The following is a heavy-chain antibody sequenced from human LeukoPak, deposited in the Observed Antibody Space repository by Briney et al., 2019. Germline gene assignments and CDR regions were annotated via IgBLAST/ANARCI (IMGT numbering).Heavy chain of an antibody. V-gene: IGHV3-33*05. CDR3: ARDNRYCSGGSCLNNWFDP. Sequence: GGSLRLSCAASGFTFSSYGMHWVRQAPGKGLEWVAVILYDGSNKYYADSVKGRFTISRDNAKNSLYLQMNSLRAEDTAVYYCARDNRYCSGGSCLNNWFDPWGQGTLVTVSS. D-gene: IGHD2-15*01. CDR1: GFTFSSYG. J-gene: IGHJ5*02. CDR2: ILYDGSNK.